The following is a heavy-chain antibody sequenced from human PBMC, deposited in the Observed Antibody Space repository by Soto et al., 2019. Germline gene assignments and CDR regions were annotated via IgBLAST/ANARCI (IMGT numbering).Heavy chain of an antibody. D-gene: IGHD3-10*01. CDR1: GGTLSDNG. CDR2: TIPVFNTA. Sequence: QVRLEQSGAEVKKPGSSVKVSCKASGGTLSDNGVAWLRQAPGQGLEWMGGTIPVFNTAKYAQKFQGRVTVTADKFTNIAYMELSSLRSEDTAFYFCARGVYGSGNYYTGPSAFDIWGQGTMVIVSS. CDR3: ARGVYGSGNYYTGPSAFDI. J-gene: IGHJ3*02. V-gene: IGHV1-69*06.